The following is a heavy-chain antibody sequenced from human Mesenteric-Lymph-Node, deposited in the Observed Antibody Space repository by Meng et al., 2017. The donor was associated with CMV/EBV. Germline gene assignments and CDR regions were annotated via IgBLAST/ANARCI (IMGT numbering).Heavy chain of an antibody. V-gene: IGHV3-53*01. CDR2: IYSAGGT. CDR1: GFTVSTSY. CDR3: ARASLHAYMDV. J-gene: IGHJ6*03. D-gene: IGHD5/OR15-5a*01. Sequence: GGSLRLSCAASGFTVSTSYLTWVRQAPGKGLESVAVIYSAGGTYYADSVRGRFAISRDNSKNTLFLQMNSLRAEDTAVYFCARASLHAYMDVWGQGTTVTVSS.